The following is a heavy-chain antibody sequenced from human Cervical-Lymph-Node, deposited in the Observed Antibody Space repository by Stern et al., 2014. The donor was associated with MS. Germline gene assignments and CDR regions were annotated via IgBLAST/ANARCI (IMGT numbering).Heavy chain of an antibody. Sequence: QVQLQESGPGLVKPSQTLCLTCTVSGGSISSGGYYWSWIRQHPGKGLEWIGSIYYSGSTYYNPSLNSRVTISVDTSKNQFSLKLSSVTAADTAVYYCARGRDGYKSHFDYWGQGTLVTVSS. V-gene: IGHV4-31*03. J-gene: IGHJ4*02. CDR2: IYYSGST. CDR1: GGSISSGGYY. D-gene: IGHD5-24*01. CDR3: ARGRDGYKSHFDY.